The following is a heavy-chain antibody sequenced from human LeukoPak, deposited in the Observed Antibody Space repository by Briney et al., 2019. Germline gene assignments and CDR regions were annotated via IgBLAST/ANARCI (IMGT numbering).Heavy chain of an antibody. J-gene: IGHJ4*02. V-gene: IGHV4-34*01. Sequence: SETLSLTCAVYGGSFSGYYWSWIRQPPGKGLEWIGEINHSGSTNYNPSLKSRVTISVDTSKNQFSLKLSSVTAADTAVYYCARERLSINRNYYFDYWGQGTLVTVSS. D-gene: IGHD4/OR15-4a*01. CDR2: INHSGST. CDR3: ARERLSINRNYYFDY. CDR1: GGSFSGYY.